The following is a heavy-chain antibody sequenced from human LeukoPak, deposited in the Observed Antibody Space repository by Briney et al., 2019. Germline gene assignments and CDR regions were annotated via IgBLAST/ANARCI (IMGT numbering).Heavy chain of an antibody. CDR1: GITFSNYW. J-gene: IGHJ3*02. Sequence: GGSLRLSCAASGITFSNYWMHWVRQAPGKGLEWVSAISGSGGSTYYADSVKGRFTISRDNSKNTLYLQMDSLRAEDTAVYYCAKPEGEVVTPYDAFDIWGQGTMVTVSS. CDR3: AKPEGEVVTPYDAFDI. V-gene: IGHV3-23*01. D-gene: IGHD2-15*01. CDR2: ISGSGGST.